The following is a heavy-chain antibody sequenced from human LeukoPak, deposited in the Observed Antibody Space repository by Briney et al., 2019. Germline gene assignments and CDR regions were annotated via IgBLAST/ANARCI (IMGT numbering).Heavy chain of an antibody. CDR2: IYYSGST. J-gene: IGHJ4*02. D-gene: IGHD1-26*01. CDR1: GGSISSYY. CDR3: ARDRVDSGSSD. V-gene: IGHV4-59*01. Sequence: SETLSLTCTVSGGSISSYYWSWIRQPPGKGLEWIGYIYYSGSTNYNPSLKSRVTISVETSKNQFSLKLSSVTAADTAVYYCARDRVDSGSSDWGQGTLVTVSS.